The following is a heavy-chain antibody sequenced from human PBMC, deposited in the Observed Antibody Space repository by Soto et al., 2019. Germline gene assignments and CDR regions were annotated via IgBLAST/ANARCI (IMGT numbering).Heavy chain of an antibody. Sequence: SVNVSYQASAGTFSSYANNWVRQAPGQGLEWMGGIIPIFGTANYAQKFQGRVTITADESTSTAYMELSSLRSEDTAVYYCAKGSQWLREFDYSAQASLVTVSS. CDR1: AGTFSSYA. CDR2: IIPIFGTA. CDR3: AKGSQWLREFDY. V-gene: IGHV1-69*13. J-gene: IGHJ4*02. D-gene: IGHD5-12*01.